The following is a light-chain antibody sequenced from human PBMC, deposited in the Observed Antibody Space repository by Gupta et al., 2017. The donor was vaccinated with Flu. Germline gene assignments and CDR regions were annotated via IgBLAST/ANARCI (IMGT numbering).Light chain of an antibody. V-gene: IGKV1-12*01. CDR3: QQANYFPTA. Sequence: PSSLSAFLVYRSTIPFRAVRDFSSGLACYQRKPGKAPKLLISPASSWQSGVPSRFSGSGYGTDFTLTISSLQPEDFATYYCQQANYFPTAFGQGTAVEIK. J-gene: IGKJ1*01. CDR2: PAS. CDR1: RDFSSG.